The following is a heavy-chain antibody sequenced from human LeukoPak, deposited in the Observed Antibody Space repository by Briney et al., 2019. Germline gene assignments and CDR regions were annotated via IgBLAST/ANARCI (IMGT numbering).Heavy chain of an antibody. Sequence: GGSLRLSCAASGFTFDSYAMSWVRQAPGKGLEWVSSISVSGGSTYYADSVKGRFSISRDNSKNTLYLQMNRLRAEDTAVYYCARDENFDYWGQGTLVTVSS. CDR3: ARDENFDY. CDR2: ISVSGGST. CDR1: GFTFDSYA. V-gene: IGHV3-23*01. J-gene: IGHJ4*02.